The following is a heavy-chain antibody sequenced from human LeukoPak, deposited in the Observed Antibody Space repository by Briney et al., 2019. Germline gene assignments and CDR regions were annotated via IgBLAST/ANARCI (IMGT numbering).Heavy chain of an antibody. J-gene: IGHJ4*02. CDR1: GFTFSSYS. CDR3: ARARDEYYFDY. CDR2: ISSSSSYI. D-gene: IGHD6-6*01. V-gene: IGHV3-21*01. Sequence: GGSLRLSCAASGFTFSSYSMNWVRQAPGKGLEWVSSISSSSSYIYYADSVKGRFTISKDNSKNMLYLQMNNLRVEDTAVYYCARARDEYYFDYWGQGALVTVSS.